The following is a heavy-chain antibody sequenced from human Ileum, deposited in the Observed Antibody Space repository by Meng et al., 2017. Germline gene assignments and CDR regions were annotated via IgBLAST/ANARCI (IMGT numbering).Heavy chain of an antibody. Sequence: QLQLQESGPGLVKPSETLSLTCTVSGGSISSSSYYWGWIRQPPGRGLEWVGSIYYSGSTSYTPSLESRVTISVDTSKNQFSLKLSSVTAADTAVYYCAQPRITMTLGGFRTGWFDPWGQGTLVTVSS. D-gene: IGHD3-22*01. CDR1: GGSISSSSYY. CDR3: AQPRITMTLGGFRTGWFDP. J-gene: IGHJ5*02. V-gene: IGHV4-39*01. CDR2: IYYSGST.